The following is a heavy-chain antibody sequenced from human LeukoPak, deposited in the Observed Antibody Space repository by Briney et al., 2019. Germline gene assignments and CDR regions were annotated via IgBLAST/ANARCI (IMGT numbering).Heavy chain of an antibody. CDR1: GYTFTGYY. V-gene: IGHV1-18*04. J-gene: IGHJ4*02. Sequence: ASVNVSCKASGYTFTGYYMHWVRQAPGQGLEWMGWISAYNGNTNYAQKLRGRVTMTTDTSTSTAYMELRSLRSDDTAVYYCARKIPNYCSSTSCYTYFDYWGQGTLVTVSS. CDR3: ARKIPNYCSSTSCYTYFDY. CDR2: ISAYNGNT. D-gene: IGHD2-2*02.